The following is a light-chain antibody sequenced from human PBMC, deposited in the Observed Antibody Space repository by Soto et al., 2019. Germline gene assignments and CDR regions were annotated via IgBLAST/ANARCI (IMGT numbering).Light chain of an antibody. Sequence: DIQMTQSPSTLSGSVGDRVTITCRASQDIRSSFAWYQQRQGKAPNLLIYAASTLQSGVPSRFSGSGSGTDFTLTISYLQAEDFGTYYCQEASRIPITFGQGTKVDIK. CDR1: QDIRSS. V-gene: IGKV1-12*01. CDR3: QEASRIPIT. J-gene: IGKJ1*01. CDR2: AAS.